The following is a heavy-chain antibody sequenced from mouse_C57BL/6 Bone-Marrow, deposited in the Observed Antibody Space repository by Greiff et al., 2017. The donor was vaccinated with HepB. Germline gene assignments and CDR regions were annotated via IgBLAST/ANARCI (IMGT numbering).Heavy chain of an antibody. J-gene: IGHJ1*03. D-gene: IGHD2-1*01. V-gene: IGHV1-55*01. Sequence: VQLQQSGAELVKPGASVKMSCKASGYTFTSYWITWVKQRPGQGLEWIGDIYPGSGSTNYNEKFKSKATLTVDTSSSTAYMQLSSLTSEDSAVYYCARDFYYGNHGYFDVWGTGTTVTVSS. CDR3: ARDFYYGNHGYFDV. CDR2: IYPGSGST. CDR1: GYTFTSYW.